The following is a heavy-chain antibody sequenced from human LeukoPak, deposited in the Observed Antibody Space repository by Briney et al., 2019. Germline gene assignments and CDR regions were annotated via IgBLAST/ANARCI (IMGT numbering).Heavy chain of an antibody. J-gene: IGHJ4*02. CDR3: ARDREQWLVRRFDY. Sequence: GGSLRLSCAASGFTFNTYAMHWVRQAPGKGLEWVAVISFDGNNKYYADSVKGRFTISRDNAKNSLYLQMNSLRAEDTAVYYCARDREQWLVRRFDYWGQGTLVTVSS. CDR2: ISFDGNNK. D-gene: IGHD6-19*01. CDR1: GFTFNTYA. V-gene: IGHV3-30-3*01.